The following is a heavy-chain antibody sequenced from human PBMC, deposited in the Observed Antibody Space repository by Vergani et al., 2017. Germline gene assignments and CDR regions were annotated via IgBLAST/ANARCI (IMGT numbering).Heavy chain of an antibody. J-gene: IGHJ6*02. CDR2: IYYSGST. CDR3: ARNHFYDFWSGPYPSYGMDV. Sequence: QVQLQESGPGLVKPSETLSLTCTVSGGSISSYYWSWIRQPPGKGLEWIGYIYYSGSTNYNPSLKSRVTISVDTSKNQFSLKLSSVAAADTAVNYCARNHFYDFWSGPYPSYGMDVWGQGTTVTVSS. D-gene: IGHD3-3*01. V-gene: IGHV4-59*01. CDR1: GGSISSYY.